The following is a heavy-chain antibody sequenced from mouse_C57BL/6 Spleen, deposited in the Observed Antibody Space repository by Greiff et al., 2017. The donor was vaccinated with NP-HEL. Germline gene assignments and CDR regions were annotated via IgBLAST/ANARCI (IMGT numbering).Heavy chain of an antibody. CDR3: ARHGSLWYFDV. CDR2: ISSGGSYT. CDR1: GFTFSSYG. J-gene: IGHJ1*03. Sequence: EVMLVESGGDLVKPGGSLKLSCAASGFTFSSYGMSWVRQTPDKRLEWVATISSGGSYTYYPDSVKGRFTIPRDNAKNTLYLQMSSLKSEDTAMYYCARHGSLWYFDVWGTGTTVTVSS. D-gene: IGHD4-1*01. V-gene: IGHV5-6*02.